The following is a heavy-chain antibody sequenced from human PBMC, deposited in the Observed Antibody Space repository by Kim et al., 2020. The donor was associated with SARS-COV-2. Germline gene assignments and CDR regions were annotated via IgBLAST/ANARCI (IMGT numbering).Heavy chain of an antibody. J-gene: IGHJ4*02. V-gene: IGHV1-2*06. CDR3: ARDGWLLWFGELLPPD. CDR1: GYTFTGYY. Sequence: ASVKVSCKASGYTFTGYYMHWVRQAPGQGLEWMRRINPNSGGTNYAQKFQGRVTMTRDTSISTAYMELSRLRSDDTAVYYCARDGWLLWFGELLPPDWGQGPLVTVSS. CDR2: INPNSGGT. D-gene: IGHD3-10*01.